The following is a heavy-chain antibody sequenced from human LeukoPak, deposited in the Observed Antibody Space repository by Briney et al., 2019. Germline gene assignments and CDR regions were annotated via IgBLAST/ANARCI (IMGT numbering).Heavy chain of an antibody. D-gene: IGHD3-10*01. CDR1: GYTLTEIS. V-gene: IGHV1-24*01. J-gene: IGHJ5*02. Sequence: ASVKVSCKVSGYTLTEISMHWVRQAPGKGLEWMGGFDPEEGETIYAQKFQGRVTMTEDTSTDTAYMELSSLRSEDTVVFYCVSDPITMIRGVIIEGFDPWGQGTLVTVSS. CDR2: FDPEEGET. CDR3: VSDPITMIRGVIIEGFDP.